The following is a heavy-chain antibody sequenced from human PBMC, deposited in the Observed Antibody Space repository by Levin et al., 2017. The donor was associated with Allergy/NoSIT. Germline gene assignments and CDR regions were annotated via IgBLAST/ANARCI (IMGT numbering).Heavy chain of an antibody. J-gene: IGHJ4*02. CDR3: ATTTTGWPLEFDF. CDR1: GYSFPNYW. D-gene: IGHD6-19*01. V-gene: IGHV5-10-1*01. CDR2: IDPSDSYT. Sequence: GESLKISCQGSGYSFPNYWITWVRQVPGAGLEWMGRIDPSDSYTNYSPSFQGRVTISVDKSTTSAYLQWSSLKASDTAMYYCATTTTGWPLEFDFWGQGTLVTVSS.